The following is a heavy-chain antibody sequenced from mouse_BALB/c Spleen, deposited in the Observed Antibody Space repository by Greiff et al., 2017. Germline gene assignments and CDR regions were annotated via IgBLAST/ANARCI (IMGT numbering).Heavy chain of an antibody. D-gene: IGHD2-4*01. CDR1: GFTFSDYG. Sequence: DVMLVESGGGLVQPGGSRKLSCAASGFTFSDYGMAWVRQAPGKGPEWVAFISNLAYSIYYADTVTGRFTISRENAKNTLYLEMSSLRSEDTAMYYCARDDHDYCMDYWGQGTSVTVSS. V-gene: IGHV5-15*02. CDR2: ISNLAYSI. CDR3: ARDDHDYCMDY. J-gene: IGHJ4*01.